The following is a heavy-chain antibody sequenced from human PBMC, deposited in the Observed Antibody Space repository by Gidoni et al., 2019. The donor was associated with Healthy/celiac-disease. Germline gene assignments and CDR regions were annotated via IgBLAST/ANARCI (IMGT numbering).Heavy chain of an antibody. D-gene: IGHD3-3*01. CDR2: IWYDGSNK. V-gene: IGHV3-33*01. J-gene: IGHJ6*02. CDR3: AREGYDFWSGYRYYYYGMDV. CDR1: GFTFSSYG. Sequence: QVQLVESGGGVVQPGRSLRLSCAASGFTFSSYGMHWVRQAPGKGLEWVAVIWYDGSNKYYADSVKGRFTISRDNSKNTLYLQMNSLRAEDTAVYYCAREGYDFWSGYRYYYYGMDVWGQGTTVTVSS.